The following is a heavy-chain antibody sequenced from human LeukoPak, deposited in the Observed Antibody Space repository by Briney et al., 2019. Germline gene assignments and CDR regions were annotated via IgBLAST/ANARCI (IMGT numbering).Heavy chain of an antibody. Sequence: GGSLRLSCAASGFTFSSYAMTWVRQAPGKGLEWVSGISGNGGSTYYADSVKGRFTISRDNSKNTLYLLMNSLRAEDTAAYYCAKDRGRYFDWLYDLWGQGTLVTVSS. J-gene: IGHJ5*02. CDR2: ISGNGGST. CDR1: GFTFSSYA. CDR3: AKDRGRYFDWLYDL. V-gene: IGHV3-23*01. D-gene: IGHD3-9*01.